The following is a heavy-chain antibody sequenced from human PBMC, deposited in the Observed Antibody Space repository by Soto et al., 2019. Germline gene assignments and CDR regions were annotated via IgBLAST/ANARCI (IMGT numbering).Heavy chain of an antibody. J-gene: IGHJ3*02. CDR3: RGIQLPPSTEAQDAFDI. Sequence: SETLSLTCTVSGGSISSSSYYWGWIRQPPGKGLEWIGSIYYSGSTYYNPSLKSRVTISVDTSKNQFSLKLSSVTAADTAVYYCRGIQLPPSTEAQDAFDIWGQGTMVTVSS. D-gene: IGHD5-18*01. CDR2: IYYSGST. V-gene: IGHV4-39*01. CDR1: GGSISSSSYY.